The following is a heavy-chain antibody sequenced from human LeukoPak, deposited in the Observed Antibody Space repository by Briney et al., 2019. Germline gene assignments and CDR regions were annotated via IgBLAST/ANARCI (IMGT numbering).Heavy chain of an antibody. CDR3: ARGEYQLPDY. CDR1: GYSFTSSY. Sequence: ASVKVFCKASGYSFTSSYIHWVRQAPGQGLEYMGIVNPSGGSASYAQKFQGRVTMTRDTSTRTVYMELSSLTSEDTAVYYCARGEYQLPDYWGQGTLVTVSS. D-gene: IGHD2-2*01. V-gene: IGHV1-46*01. J-gene: IGHJ4*02. CDR2: VNPSGGSA.